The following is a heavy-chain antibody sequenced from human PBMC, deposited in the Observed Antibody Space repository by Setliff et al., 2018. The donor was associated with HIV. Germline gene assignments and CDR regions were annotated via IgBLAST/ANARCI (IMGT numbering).Heavy chain of an antibody. J-gene: IGHJ4*02. V-gene: IGHV1-18*01. CDR1: VHTFASYG. D-gene: IGHD6-6*01. CDR2: ISAYNVNA. Sequence: ASVKVSCKASVHTFASYGIGWLRQAPGQGLEWLGWISAYNVNAPNVQKSQGRVTMTIDIPTTTAYMEMRSLRFDDTAVYYCATARPGARFDVWGQGTLVTVSS. CDR3: ATARPGARFDV.